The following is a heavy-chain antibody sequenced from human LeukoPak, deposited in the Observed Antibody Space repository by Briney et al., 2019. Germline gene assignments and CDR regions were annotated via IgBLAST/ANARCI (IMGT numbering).Heavy chain of an antibody. CDR1: GGSTSTGDYY. J-gene: IGHJ4*02. CDR3: ARHDWLSSGRWGY. Sequence: IPSQTLSLTCIVSGGSTSTGDYYWSWIRQPPGKGLEWIGEINHSGSTNYNPSLKSRVTISVDTSKNQFSLKLSSVTAADTAVYYCARHDWLSSGRWGYWGQGTLVTVSS. CDR2: INHSGST. V-gene: IGHV4-30-4*08. D-gene: IGHD3-9*01.